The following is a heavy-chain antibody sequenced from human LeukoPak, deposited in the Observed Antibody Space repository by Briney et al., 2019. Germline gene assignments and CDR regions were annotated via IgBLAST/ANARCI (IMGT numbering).Heavy chain of an antibody. CDR1: GGSISSYY. CDR3: ARHSTYDLRRTDYFDY. CDR2: IYYSGST. D-gene: IGHD3-3*01. J-gene: IGHJ4*02. V-gene: IGHV4-59*08. Sequence: SETLSLTCTVSGGSISSYYWSWNRQPPGKGLEWIGYIYYSGSTNYNPSLKSRVTISVDTSKNQFSLKLSSVTAADTAVYYCARHSTYDLRRTDYFDYWGQGTLVTVSS.